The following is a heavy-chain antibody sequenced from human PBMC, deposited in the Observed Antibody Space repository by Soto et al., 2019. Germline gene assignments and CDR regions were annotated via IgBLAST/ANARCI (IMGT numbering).Heavy chain of an antibody. V-gene: IGHV3-48*02. J-gene: IGHJ6*02. CDR3: ARDSEWDLLDYYYYGMDV. CDR2: ISSSSSTI. D-gene: IGHD1-26*01. Sequence: EVQLVESGGGLVQPGGSLRLSCAASGFTFSSYSMNWVRQAPGKGLEWVSYISSSSSTIYYADSVKGRFTISRDNAKNSLYLQMNSLRDEDTAVYYCARDSEWDLLDYYYYGMDVWGQGTTVTVSS. CDR1: GFTFSSYS.